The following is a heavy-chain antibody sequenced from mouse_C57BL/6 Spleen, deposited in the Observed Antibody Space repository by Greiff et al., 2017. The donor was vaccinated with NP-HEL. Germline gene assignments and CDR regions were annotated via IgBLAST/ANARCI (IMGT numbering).Heavy chain of an antibody. V-gene: IGHV1-59*01. D-gene: IGHD3-2*02. CDR1: GYTFTSYW. Sequence: VQLQQPGAELVRPGTSVKLSCKASGYTFTSYWMHWVKQRPGQGLEWIGVIDPSDSYTNYNQKFKGKATLTVDTSSSTAYMQLSSLTSEDSAVYYCAREDRQLRLGFAYWGQGTLVTVSA. J-gene: IGHJ3*01. CDR3: AREDRQLRLGFAY. CDR2: IDPSDSYT.